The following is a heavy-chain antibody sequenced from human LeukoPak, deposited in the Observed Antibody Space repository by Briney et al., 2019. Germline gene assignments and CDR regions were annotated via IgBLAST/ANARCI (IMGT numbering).Heavy chain of an antibody. CDR1: GFTFSNYW. Sequence: GGSLRLSCAASGFTFSNYWMSWVRQAPGKGLEWVANLKRDGSDKYYVVSVEGRFTISRDNAKNSLFLQMSGLRAEDTAMYYCARALYNSGWYPDYFDSWGQGTLVTVSS. V-gene: IGHV3-7*01. CDR3: ARALYNSGWYPDYFDS. J-gene: IGHJ4*02. CDR2: LKRDGSDK. D-gene: IGHD6-13*01.